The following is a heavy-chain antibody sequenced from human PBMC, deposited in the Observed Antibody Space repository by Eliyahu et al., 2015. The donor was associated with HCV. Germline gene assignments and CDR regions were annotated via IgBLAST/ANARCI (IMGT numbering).Heavy chain of an antibody. D-gene: IGHD5-12*01. V-gene: IGHV4-59*02. CDR2: VYYTGST. CDR3: ARGGYLKLYYFDY. Sequence: QVQLQESGPGLVKPSGTLSLSCTVSGXSATNNYXTWXRQPPGKGLEWIGDVYYTGSTNYNASLQSRVTISVDTSKNQFSLKLRSVTAADTAVYYCARGGYLKLYYFDYWGQGALVTVSS. CDR1: GXSATNNY. J-gene: IGHJ4*02.